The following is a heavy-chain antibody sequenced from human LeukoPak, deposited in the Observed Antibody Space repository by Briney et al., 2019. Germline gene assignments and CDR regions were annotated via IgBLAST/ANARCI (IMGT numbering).Heavy chain of an antibody. V-gene: IGHV3-33*01. CDR2: LWSDASNR. J-gene: IGHJ4*02. CDR1: GFSLSSNG. Sequence: GGSLRLSCVASGFSLSSNGMHWVRQAPGKGLEWVAVLWSDASNRYYADSVKGRFTISRDISKNTLYLQMTSLRDEDTAVYYCARAVSGSPGYWGQGTLVTVSS. CDR3: ARAVSGSPGY. D-gene: IGHD6-19*01.